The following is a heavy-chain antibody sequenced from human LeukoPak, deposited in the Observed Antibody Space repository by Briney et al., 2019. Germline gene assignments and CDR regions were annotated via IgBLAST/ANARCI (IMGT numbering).Heavy chain of an antibody. D-gene: IGHD6-19*01. CDR2: ISGSGGST. Sequence: GGSLRLSCAASGFTFSSYAMSWVRQDPGKGLEWVSGISGSGGSTYYADSVKGRFTISRDNSKNTLYLQMNSLRVEDTAVYHCAKGRGYSSGWHDYWGQGTLVTVSS. CDR1: GFTFSSYA. V-gene: IGHV3-23*01. CDR3: AKGRGYSSGWHDY. J-gene: IGHJ4*02.